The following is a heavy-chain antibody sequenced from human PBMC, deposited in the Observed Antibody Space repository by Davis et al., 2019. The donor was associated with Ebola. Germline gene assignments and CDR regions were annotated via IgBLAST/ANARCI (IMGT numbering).Heavy chain of an antibody. D-gene: IGHD1-1*01. V-gene: IGHV3-21*01. Sequence: PGGSLRLSCAASGFTFSSYSMNWVRQAPGKGLEWVSSISSSSSYIYYADSVKGRFTMSRDNAENTVYLQMNSLRAEDTAVYYCVRAPTTLAFAFDIWGQGTMVTVSS. J-gene: IGHJ3*02. CDR3: VRAPTTLAFAFDI. CDR1: GFTFSSYS. CDR2: ISSSSSYI.